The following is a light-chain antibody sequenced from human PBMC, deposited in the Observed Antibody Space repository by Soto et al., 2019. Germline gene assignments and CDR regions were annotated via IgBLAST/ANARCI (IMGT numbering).Light chain of an antibody. Sequence: EIVLTQSPGTLSLSPGDRATLSCRASQSVSSKWVAWYQQKPGQAPRLLIYGASSKATGIPERFSGSGSGTDFTLTISRLEHEDFAVYYCQQYGASVTFGPGTKVEIK. CDR1: QSVSSKW. CDR2: GAS. V-gene: IGKV3-20*01. CDR3: QQYGASVT. J-gene: IGKJ3*01.